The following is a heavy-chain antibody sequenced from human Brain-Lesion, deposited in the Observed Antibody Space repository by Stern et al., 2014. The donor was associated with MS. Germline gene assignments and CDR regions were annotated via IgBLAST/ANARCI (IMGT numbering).Heavy chain of an antibody. J-gene: IGHJ6*02. Sequence: VQLVESGPGLVKPSQTLSLSCTVSGGSISSGGYYWSWIRQPAGKGLEWIGRIFNSGSTSHNPSLKSRATILIDTSKNQFSLRLNSMTAADTAVYYCARGRVVPGFQYYATDVWGQGTTVIVSS. CDR2: IFNSGST. V-gene: IGHV4-61*02. CDR1: GGSISSGGYY. CDR3: ARGRVVPGFQYYATDV. D-gene: IGHD2-2*01.